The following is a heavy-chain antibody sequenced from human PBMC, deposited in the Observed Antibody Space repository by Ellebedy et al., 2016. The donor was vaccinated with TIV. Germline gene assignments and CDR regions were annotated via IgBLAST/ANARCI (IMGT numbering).Heavy chain of an antibody. Sequence: ASVKVSCXASGYTFTSYGISWVRQAPGQGLERMGWISAYNGNTNYAQKLQGRVTMTTDTSTSTAYMELRSLRSDDTAVYYCASVKNPNDYGDYGDYYYGMDVWGQGTTVTVSS. J-gene: IGHJ6*02. D-gene: IGHD4-17*01. CDR1: GYTFTSYG. V-gene: IGHV1-18*01. CDR3: ASVKNPNDYGDYGDYYYGMDV. CDR2: ISAYNGNT.